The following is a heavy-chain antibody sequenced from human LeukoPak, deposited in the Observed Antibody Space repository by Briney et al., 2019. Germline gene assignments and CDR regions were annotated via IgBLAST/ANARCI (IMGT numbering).Heavy chain of an antibody. J-gene: IGHJ4*02. D-gene: IGHD1-1*01. CDR1: GFTFSSNA. V-gene: IGHV3-30-3*01. CDR3: AKEGTGIHFDY. Sequence: GRSLRLSCAASGFTFSSNAIHWVRQAPGKGLEWVAEISYDGGNTYYADSVKGRFTISRDNSKNTLYLQMNSLRAEDTAVYYCAKEGTGIHFDYWGQGTLVTVSS. CDR2: ISYDGGNT.